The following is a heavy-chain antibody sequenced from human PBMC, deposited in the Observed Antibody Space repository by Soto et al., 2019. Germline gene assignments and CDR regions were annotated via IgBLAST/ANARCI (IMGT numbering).Heavy chain of an antibody. J-gene: IGHJ4*02. CDR1: GFTFSSYS. D-gene: IGHD5-12*01. Sequence: GGSLRLSCAASGFTFSSYSMNWVRQAPGKGLEWVSSISSSSSYIYYADSVKGRFTISRDNAKNSLYLQMNSLRAEDTAVYYCARDRSGYSGYDPQNFDYWGQGTLVTVSS. CDR2: ISSSSSYI. V-gene: IGHV3-21*01. CDR3: ARDRSGYSGYDPQNFDY.